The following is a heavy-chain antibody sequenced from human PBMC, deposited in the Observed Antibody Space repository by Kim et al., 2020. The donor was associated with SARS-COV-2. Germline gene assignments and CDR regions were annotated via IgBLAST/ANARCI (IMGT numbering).Heavy chain of an antibody. CDR3: AKANKNRDTPGLDY. CDR2: IRADGSSA. D-gene: IGHD2-2*01. V-gene: IGHV3-23*01. CDR1: GFTFSYFP. J-gene: IGHJ4*02. Sequence: GGSLRLSCTTSGFTFSYFPLAWVRQPPGKGLEWLSAIRADGSSAFYAESVKGRFTISRDSSKNAVFLQMYSLTADDTAIYYCAKANKNRDTPGLDYWGQG.